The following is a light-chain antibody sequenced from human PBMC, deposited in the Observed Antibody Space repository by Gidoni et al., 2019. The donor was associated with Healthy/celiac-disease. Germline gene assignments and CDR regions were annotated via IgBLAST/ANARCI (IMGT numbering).Light chain of an antibody. Sequence: EIVLTQSPGTLSLSPGERATLSCRARQSGGANYLAWYQQKPGQAPRLLIYGASRRATGIPDRFSGSGSGTDFTLAISRLEPEDFAVYYCQLYGSSPPTYTFGQGTKLEIK. V-gene: IGKV3-20*01. CDR2: GAS. CDR3: QLYGSSPPTYT. J-gene: IGKJ2*01. CDR1: QSGGANY.